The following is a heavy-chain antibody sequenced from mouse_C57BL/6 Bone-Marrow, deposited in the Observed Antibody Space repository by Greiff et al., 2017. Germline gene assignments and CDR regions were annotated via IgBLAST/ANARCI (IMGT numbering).Heavy chain of an antibody. J-gene: IGHJ4*01. CDR3: ASDWDYYGSNPYYYAMDY. D-gene: IGHD1-1*01. CDR2: IDPSDSDT. V-gene: IGHV1-69*01. Sequence: QVQLQQPGAELVMPGASVKLSCKASGYTFTSYWMHWVKQRPGQGLEWIGEIDPSDSDTNYNKKFKGKSTLTVDKSSSTAYMQLSSLTSEDSAVYSCASDWDYYGSNPYYYAMDYWGQGTSLTVSS. CDR1: GYTFTSYW.